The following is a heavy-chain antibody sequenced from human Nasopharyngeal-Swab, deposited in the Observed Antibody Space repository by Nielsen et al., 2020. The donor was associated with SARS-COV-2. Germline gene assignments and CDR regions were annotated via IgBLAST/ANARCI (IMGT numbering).Heavy chain of an antibody. D-gene: IGHD3-3*01. CDR3: VVGFLEWSGTYGMDV. V-gene: IGHV1-69*13. CDR2: IIPIFGTA. CDR1: GGTFSRYA. Sequence: SVQVSCKASGGTFSRYAISWVRQAPGQGLEWMGGIIPIFGTANYAQKFQGRVTITADESTSTAYMELSSLRSEDTAVYYCVVGFLEWSGTYGMDVWGQGTTVTVSS. J-gene: IGHJ6*02.